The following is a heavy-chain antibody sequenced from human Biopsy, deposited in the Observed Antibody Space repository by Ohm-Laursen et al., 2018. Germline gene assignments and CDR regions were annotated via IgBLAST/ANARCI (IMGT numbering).Heavy chain of an antibody. Sequence: GTLSLTCTVSGGSISNNNHYWGWIRQPPGKGLEWIGSIFYRGSTHYKPSLKSRVNISVDTSKNQFSLKLNSVTAADTAVYYCARDYDTSGYYYVSWGQGTLVTVSS. V-gene: IGHV4-39*01. CDR2: IFYRGST. D-gene: IGHD3-22*01. CDR1: GGSISNNNHY. J-gene: IGHJ5*02. CDR3: ARDYDTSGYYYVS.